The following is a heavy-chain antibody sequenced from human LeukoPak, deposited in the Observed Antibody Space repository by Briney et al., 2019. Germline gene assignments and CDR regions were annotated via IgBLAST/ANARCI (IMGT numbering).Heavy chain of an antibody. J-gene: IGHJ4*02. CDR2: IKQDGSEK. CDR1: GFTFSSYA. Sequence: GGSLRLSCAASGFTFSSYAMNWVRQAPGKGLEWVANIKQDGSEKYYVDSVKGRFIISRDNAKNSLYLQMNSLRAEDTALYYCARHNPLWGYWGQGTLVTVSS. CDR3: ARHNPLWGY. D-gene: IGHD1-14*01. V-gene: IGHV3-7*04.